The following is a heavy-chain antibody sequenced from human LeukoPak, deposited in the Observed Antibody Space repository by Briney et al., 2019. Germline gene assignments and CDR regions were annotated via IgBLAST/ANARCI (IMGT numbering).Heavy chain of an antibody. D-gene: IGHD3-22*01. CDR3: ARQPYYYDSSGRRNDAFDI. J-gene: IGHJ3*02. V-gene: IGHV4-59*08. Sequence: SETLSLTCTVSGGSISSYYWSWIRQPPGKGLEWLGYIYYSGSTNYNPSLKSRVTISVDTSKNQFSLKLSSVTAADTAVYYCARQPYYYDSSGRRNDAFDIWGQGTMVTVSS. CDR2: IYYSGST. CDR1: GGSISSYY.